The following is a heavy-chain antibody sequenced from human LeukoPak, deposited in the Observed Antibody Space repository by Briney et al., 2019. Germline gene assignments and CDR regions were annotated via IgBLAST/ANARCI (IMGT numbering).Heavy chain of an antibody. CDR3: ARGSYYGFSGDS. J-gene: IGHJ4*02. CDR2: IYYSGSA. CDR1: GGAIGSDGYY. V-gene: IGHV4-31*11. Sequence: SETLSLTCGVSGGAIGSDGYYWNWIRQHPGKGLEWIGYIYYSGSASYNPSLKSRVTISVDTSKNQFSLRLSSVTAADTAVYYCARGSYYGFSGDSWGQGSLVTVSS. D-gene: IGHD3-10*01.